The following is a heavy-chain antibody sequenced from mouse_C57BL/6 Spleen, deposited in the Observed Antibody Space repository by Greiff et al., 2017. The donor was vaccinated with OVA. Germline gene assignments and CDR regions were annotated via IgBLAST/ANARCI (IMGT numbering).Heavy chain of an antibody. CDR1: GYTFTDYN. D-gene: IGHD1-1*02. Sequence: EVQLQQSGPELVKPGASVKMSCKASGYTFTDYNMHWVKQSHGKSLEWIGYINPNNGGTSYNQKFKGKATLTVNKSSSTAYMELRSLTSEDSAVYYCARYYGKRSFLFDYWGQGTTLTVSS. CDR3: ARYYGKRSFLFDY. CDR2: INPNNGGT. V-gene: IGHV1-22*01. J-gene: IGHJ2*01.